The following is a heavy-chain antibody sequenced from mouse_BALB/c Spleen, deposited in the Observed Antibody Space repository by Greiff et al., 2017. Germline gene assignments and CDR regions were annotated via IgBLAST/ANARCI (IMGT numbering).Heavy chain of an antibody. CDR3: ARCYYGSSAWFAY. V-gene: IGHV1-66*01. CDR1: GYSFTSYY. D-gene: IGHD1-1*01. J-gene: IGHJ3*01. Sequence: QVQLQQSGPELVKPGASVKISCKASGYSFTSYYIHWVKQRPGQGLEWIGWIFPGSGNTKYNEKFKGKATLTADTSSSTAYMQLSSLTSEDSAVYFGARCYYGSSAWFAYWGQGTLVTVSA. CDR2: IFPGSGNT.